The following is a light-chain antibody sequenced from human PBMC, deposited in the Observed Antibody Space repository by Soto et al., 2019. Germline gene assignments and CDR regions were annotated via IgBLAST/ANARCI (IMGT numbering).Light chain of an antibody. CDR3: QHYNSYSEA. J-gene: IGKJ1*01. Sequence: EIQMTQSPSTLSGSVGDRVTITCRASLTISSWLAWYQQKPGKAPKLLIYQASTLKSGVPSRFSGSGSGKECTLTISSLQPDDFATYYCQHYNSYSEAFGQGTKVELK. V-gene: IGKV1-5*03. CDR2: QAS. CDR1: LTISSW.